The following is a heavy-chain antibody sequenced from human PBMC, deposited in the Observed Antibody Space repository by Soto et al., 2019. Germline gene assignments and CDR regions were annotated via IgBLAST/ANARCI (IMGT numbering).Heavy chain of an antibody. CDR2: ISAYNGNT. CDR1: GYTFTSYG. CDR3: ARDSSNSPARHGMDV. V-gene: IGHV1-18*01. D-gene: IGHD4-4*01. Sequence: ASVKVSCKASGYTFTSYGISWVRQAPGQGLEWMGWISAYNGNTNYAQKLQGRVTTTTDTSTSTAYMELRSLRSDDTAVYYCARDSSNSPARHGMDVWGQGTTVTVSS. J-gene: IGHJ6*02.